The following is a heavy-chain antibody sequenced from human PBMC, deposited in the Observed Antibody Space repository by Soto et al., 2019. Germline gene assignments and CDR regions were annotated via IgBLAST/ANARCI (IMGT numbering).Heavy chain of an antibody. CDR3: ARDYYGSGSYYSHYFDY. D-gene: IGHD3-10*01. V-gene: IGHV3-33*01. CDR1: GFTFSSYG. CDR2: IWYDGSNK. Sequence: LRLSCAASGFTFSSYGMHWVRQAPGKGLEWVAVIWYDGSNKYYADSVKGRFTISRDNSKNTLYLQMNSLRAEDTAVYYCARDYYGSGSYYSHYFDYWGQGTLVTVSS. J-gene: IGHJ4*02.